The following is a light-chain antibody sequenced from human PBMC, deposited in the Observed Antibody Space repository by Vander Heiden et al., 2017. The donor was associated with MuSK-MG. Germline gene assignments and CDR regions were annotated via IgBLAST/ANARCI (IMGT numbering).Light chain of an antibody. CDR1: SPNIGRNT. CDR3: AAWDDSLNGVV. V-gene: IGLV1-44*01. J-gene: IGLJ2*01. CDR2: RNN. Sequence: QSVLTQPPSASGTPGQRVTISCSGSSPNIGRNTVNWYQQVPGTAPKDLIYRNNQRPSGVPDRFSGSKSGTSASLAISGLQSEDEADYFCAAWDDSLNGVVFGGGTKLTVL.